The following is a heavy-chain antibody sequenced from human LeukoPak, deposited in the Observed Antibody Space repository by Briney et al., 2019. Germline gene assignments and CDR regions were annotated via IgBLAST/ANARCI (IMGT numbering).Heavy chain of an antibody. CDR1: GYTFTGYY. V-gene: IGHV1-2*02. D-gene: IGHD2-2*01. J-gene: IGHJ6*03. CDR2: INPSSGGT. CDR3: ARDNRDCSSTSCQTYYYYMDV. Sequence: ASVKVSCKASGYTFTGYYMHWVRQDPGQGLEWMGWINPSSGGTNYAQKFQGRVTMTRDTSISTAYMELSRLRSDDTAVYYCARDNRDCSSTSCQTYYYYMDVWGKGTTVTVSS.